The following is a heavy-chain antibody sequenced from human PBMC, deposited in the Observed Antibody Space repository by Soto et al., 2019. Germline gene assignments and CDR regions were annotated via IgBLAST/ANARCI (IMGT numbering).Heavy chain of an antibody. CDR3: ARGVTMVRGVIIFYYYYGMDV. CDR1: GYTFTSYD. CDR2: MNPNSGNT. J-gene: IGHJ6*02. D-gene: IGHD3-10*01. Sequence: QVQLVQCGAEVKKPGASVKVSCKASGYTFTSYDINWVRQATGQGLEWMGWMNPNSGNTGYAQKFQGRVTMTRNTYISTAYKELSSMRSEDTAVYYCARGVTMVRGVIIFYYYYGMDVWGQGTTVTVSS. V-gene: IGHV1-8*01.